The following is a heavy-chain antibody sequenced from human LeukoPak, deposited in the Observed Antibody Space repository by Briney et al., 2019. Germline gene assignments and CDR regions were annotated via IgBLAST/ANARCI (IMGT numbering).Heavy chain of an antibody. D-gene: IGHD4-17*01. CDR3: AREVYGDYFLDY. Sequence: PGGSLRLSCAAPGFTFSSYSMNWVRQAPGKGLEWVSSISSSSSYIYYADSVKGRFTISRDNAKNSLYLQMNSLRAEDTAVYYCAREVYGDYFLDYWGQGTLVTVSS. V-gene: IGHV3-21*01. J-gene: IGHJ4*02. CDR2: ISSSSSYI. CDR1: GFTFSSYS.